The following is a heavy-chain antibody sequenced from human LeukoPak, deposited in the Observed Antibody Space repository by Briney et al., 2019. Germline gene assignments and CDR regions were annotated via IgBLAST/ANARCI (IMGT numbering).Heavy chain of an antibody. V-gene: IGHV3-23*01. D-gene: IGHD2-8*01. Sequence: LPGGSLRLSCAASGFLFSRCAMSWVRQAPGKGLEWVSSISGAGDIAHYAESAKGGFTISRDNSGNTLYVQMDSLRAEDTAVYYCAKVKSSLTLIGAWGQGTLVTVSS. CDR1: GFLFSRCA. J-gene: IGHJ5*02. CDR3: AKVKSSLTLIGA. CDR2: ISGAGDIA.